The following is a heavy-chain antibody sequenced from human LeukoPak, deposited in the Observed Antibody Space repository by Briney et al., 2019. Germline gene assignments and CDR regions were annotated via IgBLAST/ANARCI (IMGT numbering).Heavy chain of an antibody. CDR1: GGSISSYY. V-gene: IGHV4-34*01. D-gene: IGHD5-18*01. CDR2: INHSGST. J-gene: IGHJ5*02. CDR3: ARAILQLWYYNWFDP. Sequence: PSETLSLTCTVSGGSISSYYWSWIRQPPGKGLEWIGEINHSGSTNYNPSLKSRVTISVDTSKNQFSLKLSSVTAADTAVYYCARAILQLWYYNWFDPWGQGTLVTVSS.